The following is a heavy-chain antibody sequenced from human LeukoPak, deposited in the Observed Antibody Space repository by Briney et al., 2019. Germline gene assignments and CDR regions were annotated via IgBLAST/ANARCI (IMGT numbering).Heavy chain of an antibody. Sequence: ASVKVSCKASGYTFTSYGISWVRQAPGQGLEWMGWISAYNGNTNYAQKLQGRVTMTTDTSTSTAYMELRSLRSDDTAVYYCARDHPDSSGYYGPDYWGQGTLVTVSS. D-gene: IGHD3-22*01. J-gene: IGHJ4*02. CDR2: ISAYNGNT. V-gene: IGHV1-18*01. CDR3: ARDHPDSSGYYGPDY. CDR1: GYTFTSYG.